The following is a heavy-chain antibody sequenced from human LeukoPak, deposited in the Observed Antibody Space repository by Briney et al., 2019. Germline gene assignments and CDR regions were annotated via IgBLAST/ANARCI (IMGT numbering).Heavy chain of an antibody. D-gene: IGHD3-10*01. CDR2: ISWNSGSI. CDR1: GFTFDDYA. J-gene: IGHJ4*02. Sequence: GGSLRLSCAASGFTFDDYAMHWVRQAPGKGLEWVSGISWNSGSIGYADSVKGRFTISRDNAKNSLYLQMNSLRAEDTALYYCAKGLGSRRLSRGNYFDYWGQGTLVTVSS. V-gene: IGHV3-9*01. CDR3: AKGLGSRRLSRGNYFDY.